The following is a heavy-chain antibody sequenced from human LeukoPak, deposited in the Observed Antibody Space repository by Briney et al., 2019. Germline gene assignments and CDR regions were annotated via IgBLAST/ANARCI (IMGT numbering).Heavy chain of an antibody. J-gene: IGHJ6*02. V-gene: IGHV3-7*02. CDR3: ARSGDVHDYNYYYGMDV. CDR1: GFTFSSYW. CDR2: IKQNGSEK. Sequence: GGPLRLSCAASGFTFSSYWMSWVRQAPGKGLEGVANIKQNGSEKYYVDSVKGRFTISRDNAKNSLYLQMNSLRAEDTAVYYCARSGDVHDYNYYYGMDVWGQGTTVTVSS. D-gene: IGHD3-10*01.